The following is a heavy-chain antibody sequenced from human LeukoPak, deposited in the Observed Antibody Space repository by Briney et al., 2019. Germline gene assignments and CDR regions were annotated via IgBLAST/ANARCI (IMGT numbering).Heavy chain of an antibody. CDR1: GYTFTSYG. D-gene: IGHD5-18*01. Sequence: ASVKVSCKASGYTFTSYGISWVRQAPGQGLEWMGWINPNSGGTNYAQKFQGRVTMTRDTSISTAYMELSRLRSDDTAVYYCARDVDTAMVSRFDYWGQGTLDTVSS. J-gene: IGHJ4*02. V-gene: IGHV1-2*02. CDR3: ARDVDTAMVSRFDY. CDR2: INPNSGGT.